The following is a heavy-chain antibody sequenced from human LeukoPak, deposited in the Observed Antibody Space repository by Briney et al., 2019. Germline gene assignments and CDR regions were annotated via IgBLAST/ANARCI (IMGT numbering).Heavy chain of an antibody. J-gene: IGHJ4*02. CDR1: GFTFDDYA. V-gene: IGHV3-74*01. CDR2: INSDGGST. D-gene: IGHD1-1*01. CDR3: ARDSVQLERVDY. Sequence: PGGSLRLSCAASGFTFDDYAMHWVRRAPGKGLVWVSRINSDGGSTSYADSVKGRFTISRDNAKNTLYLQMNSLRAEDTAVYYCARDSVQLERVDYWGQGTLVTVSS.